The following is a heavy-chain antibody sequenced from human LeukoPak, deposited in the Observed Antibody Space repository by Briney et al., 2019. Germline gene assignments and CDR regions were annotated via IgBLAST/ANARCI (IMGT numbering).Heavy chain of an antibody. CDR1: GGTFSNYA. CDR3: ARDNSNNYAPSRFDP. J-gene: IGHJ5*02. V-gene: IGHV1-69*05. D-gene: IGHD2/OR15-2a*01. Sequence: SVKVSCKGSGGTFSNYAFSWVRQAPGQGLEWMGRIIPIFGTTNYAQKFQGRATITTDESTSTAHMELSSLTSADTAVYYCARDNSNNYAPSRFDPWGQGTLVTVSS. CDR2: IIPIFGTT.